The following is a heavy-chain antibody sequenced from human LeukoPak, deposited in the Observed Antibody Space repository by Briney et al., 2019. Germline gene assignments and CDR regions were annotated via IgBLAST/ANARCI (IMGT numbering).Heavy chain of an antibody. CDR2: ISNDGSNK. D-gene: IGHD1-26*01. V-gene: IGHV3-30-3*01. CDR1: GFTFSSNA. CDR3: ARDYSGNYYKGFDY. Sequence: GGSLRLSCAASGFTFSSNAMHWVRQAPGKGLEWVAVISNDGSNKYYADSVKGRFTISRDNSKNTLSLQMNSLRAEDTAVYYCARDYSGNYYKGFDYWGQGTLVTVSS. J-gene: IGHJ4*02.